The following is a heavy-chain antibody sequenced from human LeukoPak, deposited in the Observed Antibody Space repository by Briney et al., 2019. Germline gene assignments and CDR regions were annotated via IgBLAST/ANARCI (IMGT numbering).Heavy chain of an antibody. Sequence: ASVKVSCKASGYTFTGYYMHWVRRAPGQGLEWMGWINPNSGGTNYAQKFQGRVTMTRDTSISTAYMELSRLRSDDTAVYYCVRKGSSWYYFDYWGQGTLVTVSS. J-gene: IGHJ4*02. CDR3: VRKGSSWYYFDY. D-gene: IGHD6-13*01. CDR2: INPNSGGT. CDR1: GYTFTGYY. V-gene: IGHV1-2*02.